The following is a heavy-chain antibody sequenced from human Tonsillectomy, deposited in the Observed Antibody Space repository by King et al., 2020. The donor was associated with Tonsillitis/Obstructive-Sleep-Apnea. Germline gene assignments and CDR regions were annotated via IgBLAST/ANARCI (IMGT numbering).Heavy chain of an antibody. CDR3: ANGITGTLPMV. CDR2: ISGTGGST. J-gene: IGHJ4*02. Sequence: VQLVESGGGLVQPGGSLRLSCAAFGFTFSTYAMSWVRQAPGKGLEWVSAISGTGGSTYYADSVKGLFTISRDNSKNMLYLQMSSLRAEDTALYYCANGITGTLPMVWGQGTLVTVSS. CDR1: GFTFSTYA. D-gene: IGHD1-20*01. V-gene: IGHV3-23*04.